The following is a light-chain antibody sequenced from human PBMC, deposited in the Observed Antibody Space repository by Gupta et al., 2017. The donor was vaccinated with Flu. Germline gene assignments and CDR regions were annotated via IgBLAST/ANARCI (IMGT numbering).Light chain of an antibody. CDR2: STS. CDR3: QQYGSSPPT. J-gene: IGKJ3*01. CDR1: QRMASSF. Sequence: ERATLSCRASQRMASSFLAWYQQVPGQAPRLLISSTSNRATGIPDRFSGSGSGTDFTLTISRLEPQDFAVYFCQQYGSSPPTFGPGTRLEIK. V-gene: IGKV3-20*01.